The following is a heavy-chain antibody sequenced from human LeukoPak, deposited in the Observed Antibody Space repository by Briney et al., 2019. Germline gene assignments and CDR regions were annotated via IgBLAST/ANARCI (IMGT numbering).Heavy chain of an antibody. J-gene: IGHJ4*02. CDR2: ISSSSSYI. V-gene: IGHV3-21*01. D-gene: IGHD6-13*01. CDR1: GFTFSSYS. CDR3: ASAGQDSSLGFGFDY. Sequence: GGSLRLSCAASGFTFSSYSMNWVRQAPGKGLEWVSSISSSSSYIYYADSVKGRFTISRDNAKNSLYLQMNSLRAEDTAVYYCASAGQDSSLGFGFDYWGQGTLVTVSS.